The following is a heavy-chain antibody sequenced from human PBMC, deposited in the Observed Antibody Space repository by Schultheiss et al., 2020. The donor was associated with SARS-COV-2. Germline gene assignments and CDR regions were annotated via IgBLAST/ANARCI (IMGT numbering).Heavy chain of an antibody. CDR1: GGSISSYY. J-gene: IGHJ5*02. CDR3: ARHSILWFGELLGNWFDP. CDR2: IYYSGST. D-gene: IGHD3-10*01. Sequence: SQTLSLTCTVSGGSISSYYWSWIRQPAGKGLEWIGYIYYSGSTNYNPSLKSRVTISVDTSKNQFSLKLSSVTAADTAVYYCARHSILWFGELLGNWFDPWGQGTLVTVSS. V-gene: IGHV4-59*08.